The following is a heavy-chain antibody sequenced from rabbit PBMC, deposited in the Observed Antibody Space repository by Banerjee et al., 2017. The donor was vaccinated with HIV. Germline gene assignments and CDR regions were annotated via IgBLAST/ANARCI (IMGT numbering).Heavy chain of an antibody. CDR3: ARDDTATFGLYFNL. CDR1: GFSFSSNYW. J-gene: IGHJ4*01. Sequence: QEQLEESGGDLVKPEGSLTLTCTASGFSFSSNYWICWVRRAPGKGPEWIACIYNGNSGSTYYASWAKGRFTISKTSSTTVTLQMTSLTATDTATYFCARDDTATFGLYFNLWGPGTLVTVS. CDR2: IYNGNSGST. V-gene: IGHV1S45*01. D-gene: IGHD7-1*01.